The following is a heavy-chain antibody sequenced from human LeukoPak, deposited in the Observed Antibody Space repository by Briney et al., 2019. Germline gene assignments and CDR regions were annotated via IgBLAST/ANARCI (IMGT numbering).Heavy chain of an antibody. V-gene: IGHV3-49*03. D-gene: IGHD1-1*01. Sequence: PGGSLRLSCTASGFTFGDYAMSWLRQAPGKELEWVGFIRSKAYGETADYAASVKGRFTISRDDSKAIAYLQMNSLKTEDTAVYHCTRDRGAYNLYDYWGEGTLVTVSS. J-gene: IGHJ4*02. CDR1: GFTFGDYA. CDR2: IRSKAYGETA. CDR3: TRDRGAYNLYDY.